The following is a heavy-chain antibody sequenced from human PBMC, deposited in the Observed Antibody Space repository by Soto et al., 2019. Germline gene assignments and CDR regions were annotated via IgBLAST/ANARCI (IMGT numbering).Heavy chain of an antibody. CDR1: GFTFSDYG. J-gene: IGHJ4*02. D-gene: IGHD3-16*01. CDR3: AKESAVCRLFDS. Sequence: GGSLRLSCAASGFTFSDYGMNWVRQAPGKGLEWVSAISDSGDYTYYADSVKGRFTISRDNSKNTLYLQMNSLRAEDTAVYYCAKESAVCRLFDSWGQGTLVTVPS. CDR2: ISDSGDYT. V-gene: IGHV3-23*01.